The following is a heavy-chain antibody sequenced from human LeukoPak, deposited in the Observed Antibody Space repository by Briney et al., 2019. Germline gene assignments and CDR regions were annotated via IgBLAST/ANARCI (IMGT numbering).Heavy chain of an antibody. D-gene: IGHD2/OR15-2a*01. CDR1: GDSVSSNSAA. CDR2: TYYRSKWYN. V-gene: IGHV6-1*01. Sequence: SQTLSLTCAISGDSVSSNSAAWDWIRQSPSRGLEWLGRTYYRSKWYNDSAVSVKSRITINPDTSKNQFSLQLNSVPTEDSAVYYCARERLSDYYYGMDVWGQGTTVTVSS. CDR3: ARERLSDYYYGMDV. J-gene: IGHJ6*02.